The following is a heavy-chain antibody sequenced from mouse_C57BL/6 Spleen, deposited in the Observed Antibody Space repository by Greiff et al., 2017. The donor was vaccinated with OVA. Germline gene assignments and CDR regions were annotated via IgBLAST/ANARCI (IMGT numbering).Heavy chain of an antibody. D-gene: IGHD2-4*01. CDR2: IYPGDGDT. CDR3: ARCDYDESDYYAMDY. V-gene: IGHV1-80*01. J-gene: IGHJ4*01. CDR1: GYAFSSYW. Sequence: VKLLESGAELVKPGASVKISCKASGYAFSSYWMNWVKQRPGKGLEWIGQIYPGDGDTNYNGKFKGKATLTADKSSSTAYMQLSSLTSEDSAVYFCARCDYDESDYYAMDYWGQGTSVTVAS.